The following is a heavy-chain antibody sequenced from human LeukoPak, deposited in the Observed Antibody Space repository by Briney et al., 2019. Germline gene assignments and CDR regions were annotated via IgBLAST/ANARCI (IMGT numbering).Heavy chain of an antibody. D-gene: IGHD3-9*01. CDR3: ARSNYDILTGYVDAFDI. V-gene: IGHV4-39*07. CDR2: INHSGST. Sequence: SETLSLTCTVSGGSISSSSYYWSWIRQPPGKGLEWIGEINHSGSTNYNPSLKSRVTISVDTSKNQLSLKLSSVTAADTAVYYCARSNYDILTGYVDAFDIWGQGTMVTVSS. J-gene: IGHJ3*02. CDR1: GGSISSSSYY.